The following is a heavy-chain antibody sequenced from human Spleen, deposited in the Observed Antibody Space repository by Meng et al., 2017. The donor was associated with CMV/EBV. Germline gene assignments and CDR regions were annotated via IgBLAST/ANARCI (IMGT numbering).Heavy chain of an antibody. CDR2: ISAYNGNT. J-gene: IGHJ5*02. D-gene: IGHD1-26*01. CDR1: GGTFSSYA. Sequence: QVQLVQSGAEVKKPGSSVKVSYKASGGTFSSYAISWVRQAPGQGLEWMGWISAYNGNTNYAQKLQGRVTMTTDTSTSTAYMELRSLRSDDTAVYYCAREASGSYGSWFDPWGQGTLVTVSS. CDR3: AREASGSYGSWFDP. V-gene: IGHV1-18*01.